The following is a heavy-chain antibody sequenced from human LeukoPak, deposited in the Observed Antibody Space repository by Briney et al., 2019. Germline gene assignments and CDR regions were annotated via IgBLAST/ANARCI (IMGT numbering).Heavy chain of an antibody. CDR1: GFTFDDYA. V-gene: IGHV3-9*01. D-gene: IGHD5-18*01. CDR3: ARVFADTANRHY. CDR2: ICWNRGNI. Sequence: SGRSLRLSCAASGFTFDDYAMHWVRQAPGKGLEWVAGICWNRGNIGYADSVKGRFTISRDNAKNPVYLQMNSLRAEDTGVYYCARVFADTANRHYWGEGTQVTVSS. J-gene: IGHJ4*02.